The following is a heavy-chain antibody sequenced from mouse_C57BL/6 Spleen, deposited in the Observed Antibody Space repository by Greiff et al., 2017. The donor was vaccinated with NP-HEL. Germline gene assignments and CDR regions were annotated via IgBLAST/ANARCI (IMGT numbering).Heavy chain of an antibody. V-gene: IGHV1-82*01. CDR3: ARDSSAYFDY. D-gene: IGHD3-2*02. Sequence: VKLVESGPELVKPGASVKISCKASGYAFSSSWMNWVKQRPGKGLEWIGRIYPGDGDTNYNGKFQGKATLTADKSSSTAYMQLSSLTSEDSAVYFCARDSSAYFDYWGQGTTLTVSS. J-gene: IGHJ2*01. CDR2: IYPGDGDT. CDR1: GYAFSSSW.